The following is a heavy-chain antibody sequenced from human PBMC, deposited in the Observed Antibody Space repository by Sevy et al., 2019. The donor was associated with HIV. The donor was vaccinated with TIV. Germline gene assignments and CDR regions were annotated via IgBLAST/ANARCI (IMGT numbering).Heavy chain of an antibody. J-gene: IGHJ6*02. V-gene: IGHV4-34*01. CDR3: ETFISNGMDV. CDR2: INHSGST. CDR1: GGSFSGYY. D-gene: IGHD3-10*01. Sequence: SETLSLTCAVYGGSFSGYYWSWIHQPPGKGLEWIGEINHSGSTNYNPSLKSRVTISVDTSKNQFSLKLSSVTAADTAVYYSETFISNGMDVWGQGTTVTVSS.